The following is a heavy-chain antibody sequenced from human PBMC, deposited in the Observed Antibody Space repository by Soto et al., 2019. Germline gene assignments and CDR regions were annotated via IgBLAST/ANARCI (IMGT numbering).Heavy chain of an antibody. CDR1: GGTFSSYA. CDR2: IIPIFGTA. CDR3: ARDLGCSSSWYHF. J-gene: IGHJ4*02. Sequence: GASVKVSCKASGGTFSSYAISCVRQAPGQGLEWMGGIIPIFGTANYAQKFQGRVTITADESTSTAYMELSSLRSEDTAVYYCARDLGCSSSWYHFWGQGTLVTVSS. V-gene: IGHV1-69*13. D-gene: IGHD6-13*01.